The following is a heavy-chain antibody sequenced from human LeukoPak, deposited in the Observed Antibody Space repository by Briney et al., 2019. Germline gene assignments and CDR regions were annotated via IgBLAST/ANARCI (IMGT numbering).Heavy chain of an antibody. CDR3: AKDIAMLDY. V-gene: IGHV3-7*03. CDR1: GFSFSAYW. D-gene: IGHD2-2*01. J-gene: IGHJ4*02. CDR2: INPAGSET. Sequence: GGSLRLSCAASGFSFSAYWMTWVRQAPGTGLEWVANINPAGSETYYVDPVKGRFSISRDNAKNLVYLQMNSLRAEDTAVYYCAKDIAMLDYWGQGTLVTVSS.